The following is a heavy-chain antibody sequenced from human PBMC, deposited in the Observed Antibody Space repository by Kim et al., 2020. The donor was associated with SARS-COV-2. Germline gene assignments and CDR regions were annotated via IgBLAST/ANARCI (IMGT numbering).Heavy chain of an antibody. CDR1: GFTFSSYA. CDR3: AKAKPRSGSYGYYYYGMDV. V-gene: IGHV3-23*01. J-gene: IGHJ6*02. CDR2: ISGSGGST. Sequence: GGSLRLSCAASGFTFSSYAMSWVRQAPGKGLEWVSAISGSGGSTYYADSVKGRFTISRDNSKNTLYLQMNSLRAEDTAVYYCAKAKPRSGSYGYYYYGMDVWGQGTTVTVSS. D-gene: IGHD1-26*01.